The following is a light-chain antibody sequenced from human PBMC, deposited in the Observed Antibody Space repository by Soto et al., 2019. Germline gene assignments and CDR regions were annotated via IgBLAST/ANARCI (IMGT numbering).Light chain of an antibody. J-gene: IGLJ2*01. V-gene: IGLV1-44*01. CDR1: SSNIGGNT. CDR2: RNN. CDR3: ATWDDSPDGPV. Sequence: QLVLTQPPSASGTPGQRVTISCSGSSSNIGGNTVNWYQQLPGTAPKLLIYRNNQRPSGVPDRFSGSKSGTSASLAISGLQSEDEAHYYCATWDDSPDGPVFGGGTKLTVL.